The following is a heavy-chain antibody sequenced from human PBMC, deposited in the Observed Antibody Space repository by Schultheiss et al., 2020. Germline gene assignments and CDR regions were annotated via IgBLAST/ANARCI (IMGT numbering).Heavy chain of an antibody. Sequence: GGSLRLSCAASGFTFSSYSMNWVRQAPGKGLEWVSTLSSIGGDTYYADSVKGRFTISRDNSKNTLYLQMNSLRAEDTAVYYCASGAGSGFDPWGQGTLVTISS. J-gene: IGHJ5*02. CDR1: GFTFSSYS. V-gene: IGHV3-21*04. D-gene: IGHD3-10*01. CDR2: LSSIGGDT. CDR3: ASGAGSGFDP.